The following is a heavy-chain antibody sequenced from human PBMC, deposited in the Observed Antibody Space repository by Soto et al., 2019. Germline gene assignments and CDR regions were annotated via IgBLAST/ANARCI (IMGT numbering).Heavy chain of an antibody. D-gene: IGHD6-13*01. V-gene: IGHV1-3*01. J-gene: IGHJ4*02. CDR1: GYTFTSHA. CDR2: INAGNGNT. Sequence: ASVKVSCKASGYTFTSHAMHWVRQAPGQRLEWMGWINAGNGNTKYSQKFQGRVTITRDTSASTAYMELSSLRSEDTAVYYCARDFTKRIAAAGTPDYWGQGTLVTVSS. CDR3: ARDFTKRIAAAGTPDY.